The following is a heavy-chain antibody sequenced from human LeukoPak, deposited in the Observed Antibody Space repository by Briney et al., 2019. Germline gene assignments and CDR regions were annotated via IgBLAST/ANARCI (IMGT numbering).Heavy chain of an antibody. J-gene: IGHJ4*02. D-gene: IGHD5-12*01. V-gene: IGHV1-18*01. CDR3: ARSSLGTITAGPFDY. Sequence: VASVKVSCTASGYTFSSYGIAWVRQAPGQGLEWRGWISGYNGNTNYAQKLQGRVSMTTDTSTTTAYMELRSLTSDDTALYYCARSSLGTITAGPFDYWGQGTLVTVSS. CDR1: GYTFSSYG. CDR2: ISGYNGNT.